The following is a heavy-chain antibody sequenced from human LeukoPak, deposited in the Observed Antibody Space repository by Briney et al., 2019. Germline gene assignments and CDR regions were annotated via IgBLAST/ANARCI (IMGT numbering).Heavy chain of an antibody. Sequence: SETLSLTCTVSGGSISSSSYYWGWIRQPPEKGLEWIGSIYYTGGTNYSPSLKSRVTMSVDTFKNQFSLKLSSVTAADTAVYYCARHGGTRVTLVEVYYFDYWGQGTLVTVSS. D-gene: IGHD4-11*01. CDR3: ARHGGTRVTLVEVYYFDY. J-gene: IGHJ4*02. V-gene: IGHV4-39*01. CDR1: GGSISSSSYY. CDR2: IYYTGGT.